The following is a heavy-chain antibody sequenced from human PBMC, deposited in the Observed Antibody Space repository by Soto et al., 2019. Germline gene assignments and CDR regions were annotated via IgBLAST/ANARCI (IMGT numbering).Heavy chain of an antibody. CDR1: GASTSSSSYY. V-gene: IGHV4-39*01. Sequence: SETLSLTCTVSGASTSSSSYYWGWIRQPPGKGLEWIGSIYNSGSTYYNPSLKSRVTISVDTSKNQFSLKLSSVTAADTAVYHCAKGYCSGGSCYWPFDYWGQGTLVT. CDR3: AKGYCSGGSCYWPFDY. J-gene: IGHJ4*02. CDR2: IYNSGST. D-gene: IGHD2-15*01.